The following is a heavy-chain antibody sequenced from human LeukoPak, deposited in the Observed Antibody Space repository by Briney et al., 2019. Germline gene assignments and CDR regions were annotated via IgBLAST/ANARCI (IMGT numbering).Heavy chain of an antibody. D-gene: IGHD3-22*01. V-gene: IGHV4-39*07. CDR2: IFYSGST. CDR3: ARARNSEVVIKDYYMDV. J-gene: IGHJ6*03. Sequence: SETLSLTCTVSGGSISTSNYYWGWIRQPPGKGLEWIGNIFYSGSTYYSPSLKSRVTISLDTSRNQFSLKLSSVTAADTAVYYCARARNSEVVIKDYYMDVWGKGTTVTVSS. CDR1: GGSISTSNYY.